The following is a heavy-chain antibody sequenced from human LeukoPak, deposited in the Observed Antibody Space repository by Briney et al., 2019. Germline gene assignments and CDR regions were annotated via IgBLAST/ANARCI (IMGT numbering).Heavy chain of an antibody. CDR2: IYSDGRT. CDR1: GFNVSSNY. J-gene: IGHJ4*02. D-gene: IGHD6-13*01. CDR3: ATPPGSSSLGGGFDY. Sequence: GGSLRLSCVASGFNVSSNYMGWVRQAPGKGLEWVSVIYSDGRTNYADSVKGGFTISRDNSKNTLYLQMNSLRAEDTTVYYCATPPGSSSLGGGFDYWGQGTLVTVSS. V-gene: IGHV3-66*01.